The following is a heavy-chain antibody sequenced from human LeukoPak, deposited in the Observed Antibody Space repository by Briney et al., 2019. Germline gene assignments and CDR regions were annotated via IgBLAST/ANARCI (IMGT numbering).Heavy chain of an antibody. J-gene: IGHJ4*02. CDR3: AKDRGYSTGWYYGDY. Sequence: GGSLRLSCAASGFTFSSYWMSWVRQAPGKGLEWVANIKQDGSEKYYVDSVKGRFTISRDNSQNTLYLQMYGLRAEDTALYYCAKDRGYSTGWYYGDYWGQGILVTVSS. CDR2: IKQDGSEK. D-gene: IGHD6-19*01. CDR1: GFTFSSYW. V-gene: IGHV3-7*03.